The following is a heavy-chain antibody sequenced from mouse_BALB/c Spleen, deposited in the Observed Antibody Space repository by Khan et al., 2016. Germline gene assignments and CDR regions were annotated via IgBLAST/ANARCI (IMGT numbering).Heavy chain of an antibody. CDR2: ISYSGST. D-gene: IGHD2-1*01. J-gene: IGHJ2*01. CDR1: GYSITSDYA. V-gene: IGHV3-2*02. Sequence: EVQLQESGPGLVKPSQSLSLTCTVTGYSITSDYAWNWIRQFPGNKLEWMGYISYSGSTSYNPSLKSRISITRDTSKNQFFLQLNSVTTEDTATYYCARPYGTFDYWGQGTTLTVSS. CDR3: ARPYGTFDY.